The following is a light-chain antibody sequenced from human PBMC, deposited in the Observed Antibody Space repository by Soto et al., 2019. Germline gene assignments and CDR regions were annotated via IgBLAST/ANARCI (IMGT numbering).Light chain of an antibody. CDR2: DDS. V-gene: IGLV3-21*02. J-gene: IGLJ2*01. Sequence: SYELTQPPSVSVAPGQTARITCGGNNIGSKSVHWYQQKPGQAPVLVVYDDSDRPSGIPERFSGSNSGNTASLTISGLQTEDEADYYCSSYTATTTRVVFGGGTKLTVL. CDR1: NIGSKS. CDR3: SSYTATTTRVV.